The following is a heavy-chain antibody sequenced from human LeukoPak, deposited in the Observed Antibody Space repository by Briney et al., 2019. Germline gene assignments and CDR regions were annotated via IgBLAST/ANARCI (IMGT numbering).Heavy chain of an antibody. CDR1: GGSVSIDY. J-gene: IGHJ5*02. CDR3: ARDSGTTGEVKFDP. D-gene: IGHD3-10*01. CDR2: IHHSGST. V-gene: IGHV4-59*02. Sequence: SETLSLTCAVSGGSVSIDYWSWIPQPPGKGLEWVGSIHHSGSTTYNPSLKSRVTMSIDTSKNQFSLKLSFVTAADTAVYYCARDSGTTGEVKFDPWGQGTLVTVSS.